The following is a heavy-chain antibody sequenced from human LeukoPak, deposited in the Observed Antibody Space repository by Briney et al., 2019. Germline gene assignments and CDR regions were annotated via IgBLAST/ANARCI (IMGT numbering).Heavy chain of an antibody. CDR2: INTNTGNP. CDR1: GYTFTSYA. V-gene: IGHV7-4-1*02. D-gene: IGHD3-9*01. Sequence: GASVKVSCKASGYTFTSYAMNWVRQAPGQGLEWMGWINTNTGNPTYAQGFTGRFVFSLDTSVSTAYLQISSLKAEDTAVYYCARATRFYYDILTGYYNDAFDIWGQGTMVTVSS. J-gene: IGHJ3*02. CDR3: ARATRFYYDILTGYYNDAFDI.